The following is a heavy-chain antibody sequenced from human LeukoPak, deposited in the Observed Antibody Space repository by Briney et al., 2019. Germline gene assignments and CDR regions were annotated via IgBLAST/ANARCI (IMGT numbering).Heavy chain of an antibody. V-gene: IGHV3-30*03. CDR1: GFTFSSYS. CDR2: ISYDGSNK. J-gene: IGHJ4*02. D-gene: IGHD3-22*01. Sequence: PGGSLRLSCAASGFTFSSYSMNWVRQAPGKGLEWVTFISYDGSNKYYADSVKGRFTISRDNSKNTLYLQINSLRAEDTAVYYCARGSAISPETYYYDSSDFDYWGQGTLVTVSS. CDR3: ARGSAISPETYYYDSSDFDY.